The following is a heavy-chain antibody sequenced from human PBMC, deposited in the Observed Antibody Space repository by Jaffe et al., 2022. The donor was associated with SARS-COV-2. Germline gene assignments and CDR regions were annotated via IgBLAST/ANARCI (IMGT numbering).Heavy chain of an antibody. V-gene: IGHV3-23*04. CDR1: GFTFSSYA. CDR3: AKEGYSSSWYLGYYFDY. CDR2: ISGSGGST. Sequence: EVQLVESGGGLVQPGGSLRLSCAASGFTFSSYAMSWVRQAPGKGLEWVSAISGSGGSTYYADSVKGRFTISRDNSKNTLYLQMNSLRAEDTAVYYCAKEGYSSSWYLGYYFDYWGQGTLVTVSS. J-gene: IGHJ4*02. D-gene: IGHD6-13*01.